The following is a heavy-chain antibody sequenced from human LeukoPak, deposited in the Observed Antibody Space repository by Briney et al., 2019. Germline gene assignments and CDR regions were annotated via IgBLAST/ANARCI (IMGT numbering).Heavy chain of an antibody. CDR3: ARGRAPGSGAFAI. CDR1: GHTFTGYY. Sequence: ASVKVSCKASGHTFTGYYMHWVRQAPGQGLEWMGWINPNSGGTNYAQKFQGRVTMTRDTSISTAYMELSRLRSDDTAVYYCARGRAPGSGAFAIWGQGTMVTVSS. J-gene: IGHJ3*02. V-gene: IGHV1-2*02. CDR2: INPNSGGT.